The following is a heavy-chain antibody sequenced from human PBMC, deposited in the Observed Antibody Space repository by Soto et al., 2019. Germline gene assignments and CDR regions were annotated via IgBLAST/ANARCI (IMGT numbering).Heavy chain of an antibody. CDR3: ARDAPGFTIFGVVIPYYCYYYGMDV. J-gene: IGHJ6*02. D-gene: IGHD3-3*01. Sequence: SVKVSCKASGGTFSSYAISWVRQAPGQGLEWMGGIIPIFGTANYAQKFQGRVTITADESTSTAYMELSSLRSEDTAVYYCARDAPGFTIFGVVIPYYCYYYGMDVWRQGTTGAV. CDR2: IIPIFGTA. CDR1: GGTFSSYA. V-gene: IGHV1-69*13.